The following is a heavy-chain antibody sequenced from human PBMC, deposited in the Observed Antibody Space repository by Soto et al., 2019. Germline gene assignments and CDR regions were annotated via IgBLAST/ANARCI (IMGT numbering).Heavy chain of an antibody. Sequence: QVQLVQSGAEVKKPGASVKVSCKASGYTFIAYYTHWVRQAPGQGLEWMGWVNPNRGGTSYAQKFQDRVTMTRDTSISTAYMELRRLSSADTAVYYCAASDSITTTGDYWGQGTLVIVSS. D-gene: IGHD1-20*01. CDR2: VNPNRGGT. J-gene: IGHJ4*02. CDR3: AASDSITTTGDY. CDR1: GYTFIAYY. V-gene: IGHV1-2*02.